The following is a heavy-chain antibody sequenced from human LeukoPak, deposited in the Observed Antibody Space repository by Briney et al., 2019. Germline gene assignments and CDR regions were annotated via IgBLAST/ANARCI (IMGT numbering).Heavy chain of an antibody. J-gene: IGHJ2*01. V-gene: IGHV3-66*01. Sequence: GGSLRLSCAASGFTVSSNYMSWVRQAPGKGLEWVSVIYSGGSTYYADSVKGRFTISRDNSKNTLYLQMNSLRAEDTAVCYCARDGGIAAAVWYFDLWGRGTLVTVSS. CDR1: GFTVSSNY. D-gene: IGHD6-13*01. CDR3: ARDGGIAAAVWYFDL. CDR2: IYSGGST.